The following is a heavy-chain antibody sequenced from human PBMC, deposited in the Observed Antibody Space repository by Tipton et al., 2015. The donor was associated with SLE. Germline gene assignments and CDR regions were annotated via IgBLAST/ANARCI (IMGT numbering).Heavy chain of an antibody. CDR1: GGSISSSSYY. Sequence: TLSLTCTVSGGSISSSSYYWGWIRQPPGKGLEWIGSIYYSGSTYYNPSLKSRVTISGDTSKNQFSLRVSSVTAADTAVYYCARWGSFYYYMDVWGKGTTVTVSS. CDR3: ARWGSFYYYMDV. CDR2: IYYSGST. V-gene: IGHV4-39*07. D-gene: IGHD3-16*02. J-gene: IGHJ6*03.